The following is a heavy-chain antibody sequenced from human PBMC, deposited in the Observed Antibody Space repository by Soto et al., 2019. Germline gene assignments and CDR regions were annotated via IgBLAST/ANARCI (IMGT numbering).Heavy chain of an antibody. V-gene: IGHV4-4*07. Sequence: ASETLSLTCTVSGGSLNDYYWSWIRQPAGKGLEWIGRIYTSGSTNYNPSLKSRVTMSVDTSKNQFSLKLSSVTAADTAVYYCARSNYRWGSYGYGLDVWGKGTTVT. J-gene: IGHJ6*04. CDR1: GGSLNDYY. CDR3: ARSNYRWGSYGYGLDV. CDR2: IYTSGST. D-gene: IGHD3-10*01.